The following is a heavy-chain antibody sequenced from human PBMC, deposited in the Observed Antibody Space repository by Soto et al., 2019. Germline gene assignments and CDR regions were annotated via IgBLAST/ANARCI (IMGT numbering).Heavy chain of an antibody. V-gene: IGHV3-23*01. CDR2: ISGSGGST. Sequence: PGGSPRLSCAASGFTFSSYAMSWVRQAPGKGLEWVSAISGSGGSTYYADSVKGRFTISRDNSKNTLYLQMDSLRAEDTAVYYCAKSAGYYDFWSCYPGTYGMDVWGQGTTVTVSS. J-gene: IGHJ6*02. D-gene: IGHD3-3*01. CDR3: AKSAGYYDFWSCYPGTYGMDV. CDR1: GFTFSSYA.